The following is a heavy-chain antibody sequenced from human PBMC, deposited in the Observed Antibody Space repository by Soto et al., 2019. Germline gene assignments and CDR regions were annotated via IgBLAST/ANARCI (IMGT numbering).Heavy chain of an antibody. CDR2: INSDGSST. CDR3: TTDPFYYDSSGYPIDY. CDR1: GFTFSSYW. Sequence: GGSLRLSCAASGFTFSSYWMHWVRQAPGKGLVWFSRINSDGSSTFYADSVKGRFTISRDNAKSTLYLQMNSLRAEDTAVYYCTTDPFYYDSSGYPIDYWGQGTLVTVSS. D-gene: IGHD3-22*01. V-gene: IGHV3-74*01. J-gene: IGHJ4*02.